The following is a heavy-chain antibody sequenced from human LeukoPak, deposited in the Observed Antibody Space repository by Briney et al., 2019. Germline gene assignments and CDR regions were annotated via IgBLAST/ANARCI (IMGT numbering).Heavy chain of an antibody. D-gene: IGHD6-13*01. Sequence: PGGSLRLSCAASGFTFSSYSMNWVRQAPGKGLEWVSSISSSSSYIYYADSVKGRFTISRDNAKNSLYLQMNSLRAEDTAVYYCARGHIAVAFNFDYWGQGTLVTVSS. CDR1: GFTFSSYS. V-gene: IGHV3-21*04. J-gene: IGHJ4*02. CDR3: ARGHIAVAFNFDY. CDR2: ISSSSSYI.